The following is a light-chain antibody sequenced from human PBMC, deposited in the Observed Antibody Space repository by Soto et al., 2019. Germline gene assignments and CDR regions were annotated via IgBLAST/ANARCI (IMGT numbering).Light chain of an antibody. J-gene: IGKJ2*01. V-gene: IGKV3-20*01. Sequence: EIVLTQSPGTLSLSPGERATLSCRASQSVSSSYLAWYQQKPGQAPRLLIYGASSRATGIPDRFSGSGSGTHFTLTISRLEPEDFAVYYYQQYGSSPKYTFGQGTKLEIK. CDR2: GAS. CDR1: QSVSSSY. CDR3: QQYGSSPKYT.